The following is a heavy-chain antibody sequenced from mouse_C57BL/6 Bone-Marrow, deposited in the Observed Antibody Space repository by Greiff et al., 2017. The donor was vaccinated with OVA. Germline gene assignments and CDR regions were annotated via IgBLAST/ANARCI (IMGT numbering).Heavy chain of an antibody. Sequence: VQLQESGAELVRPGASVKLSCKASGYTFTDYYINWVKQRPGQGLEWIARIYPGSGNTYYNEKFKGKATLTAEKSSSTAYMQLSSLTSEDSAVYFCASPYVGGQGTLVTVSA. J-gene: IGHJ3*01. D-gene: IGHD1-1*01. CDR1: GYTFTDYY. CDR3: ASPYV. V-gene: IGHV1-76*01. CDR2: IYPGSGNT.